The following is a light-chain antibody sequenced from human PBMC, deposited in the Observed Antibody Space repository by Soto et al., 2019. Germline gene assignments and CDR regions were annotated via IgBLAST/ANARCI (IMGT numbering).Light chain of an antibody. Sequence: EIVLTQSPGTLSLSPRERATLSCRASQSVSSNNLDWYQQKPGQAPRLLIYAASRRAAGTPDRFSGSGSGTDFTLSISRLEAEDFAVYYCHHYANSVWTFGQGTKVEIK. J-gene: IGKJ1*01. CDR2: AAS. CDR1: QSVSSNN. V-gene: IGKV3-20*01. CDR3: HHYANSVWT.